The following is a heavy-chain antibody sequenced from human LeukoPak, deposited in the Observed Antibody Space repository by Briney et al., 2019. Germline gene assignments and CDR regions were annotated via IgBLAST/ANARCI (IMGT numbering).Heavy chain of an antibody. Sequence: GGSLRLSCAASGFSFSSFVMNWVRQAPGKGPEWVSGISGSGGTTYYADSVKGRFTISRDNSRNTLYLQMNSLRAGDTAVYYCAKMGRMRRSDAFDIWGQGTMVTVSS. CDR1: GFSFSSFV. CDR2: ISGSGGTT. V-gene: IGHV3-23*01. CDR3: AKMGRMRRSDAFDI. J-gene: IGHJ3*02.